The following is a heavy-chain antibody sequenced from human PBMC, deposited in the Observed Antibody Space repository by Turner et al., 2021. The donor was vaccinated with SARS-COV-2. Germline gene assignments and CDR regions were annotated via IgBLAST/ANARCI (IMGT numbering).Heavy chain of an antibody. CDR2: SSSMSCYI. Sequence: EVQLLESGGGLVTTGGWLRLSGAASGFPLSSDSMNWVPQTPRKGLEWVSSSSSMSCYIYYADSVKCRVTISRDNAKNTLYLQLNILRAEDTAVYYCATIAAAGPDFYYYYGMDVWGQGTTVTVSS. D-gene: IGHD6-13*01. J-gene: IGHJ6*02. CDR1: GFPLSSDS. CDR3: ATIAAAGPDFYYYYGMDV. V-gene: IGHV3-21*01.